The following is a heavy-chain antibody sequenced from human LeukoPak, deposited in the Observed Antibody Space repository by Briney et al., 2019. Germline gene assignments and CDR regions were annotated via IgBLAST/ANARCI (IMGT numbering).Heavy chain of an antibody. D-gene: IGHD4/OR15-4a*01. J-gene: IGHJ4*02. CDR2: IYYSGST. V-gene: IGHV4-59*01. CDR3: AGKKGTMVFFDY. CDR1: GGSISSYY. Sequence: PSETLSLTCSVSGGSISSYYWSWIRQPPGKGLEWIGYIYYSGSTNYNPSIKSRVTISVATSKNQFSLKLSSVTVADTAVYYCAGKKGTMVFFDYWGQGTLVTVPS.